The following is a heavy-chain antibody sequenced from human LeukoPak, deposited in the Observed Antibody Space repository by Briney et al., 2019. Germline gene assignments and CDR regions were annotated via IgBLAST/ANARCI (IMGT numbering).Heavy chain of an antibody. CDR1: GFTVSSNY. Sequence: GGSLRLSCAASGFTVSSNYMSWVRQSPGKGLEWVSLIYTDGTTYYADSVRGRFTISRDNSQNSLYLQMKSLRAEDTAVYYCARAKYERYAFDVWGQGTMVTVSS. CDR3: ARAKYERYAFDV. J-gene: IGHJ3*01. CDR2: IYTDGTT. V-gene: IGHV3-53*01. D-gene: IGHD2-2*01.